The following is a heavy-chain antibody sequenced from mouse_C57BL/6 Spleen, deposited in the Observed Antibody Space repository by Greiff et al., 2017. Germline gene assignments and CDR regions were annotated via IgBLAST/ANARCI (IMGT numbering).Heavy chain of an antibody. CDR3: ARDLLRAMDY. CDR1: GFSLTSYG. J-gene: IGHJ4*01. CDR2: IWSGGST. Sequence: QVQLQQSGPGLVQPSQSLSITCTVSGFSLTSYGVHWVRQSPGKGLEWLGVIWSGGSTYYNAAFISRLSISKDNSKSQVFFKMNSLPADDTAIYYGARDLLRAMDYWGQGTSVTVSS. V-gene: IGHV2-2*01. D-gene: IGHD2-1*01.